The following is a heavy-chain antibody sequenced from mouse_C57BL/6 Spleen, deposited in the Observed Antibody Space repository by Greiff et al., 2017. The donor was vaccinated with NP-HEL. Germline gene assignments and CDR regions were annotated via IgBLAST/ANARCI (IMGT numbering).Heavy chain of an antibody. D-gene: IGHD4-1*01. CDR1: GYTFTSYW. CDR3: ATELGTWFAY. J-gene: IGHJ3*01. CDR2: IYPSDSET. Sequence: VQLQQSGAELVRPGSSVKLSCKASGYTFTSYWMDWVKQRPGQGLEWIGNIYPSDSETHYNQKFKDKATLTVDKSSSTAYMQLSSLTSEDSAVYYCATELGTWFAYWGQGTLVTVSA. V-gene: IGHV1-61*01.